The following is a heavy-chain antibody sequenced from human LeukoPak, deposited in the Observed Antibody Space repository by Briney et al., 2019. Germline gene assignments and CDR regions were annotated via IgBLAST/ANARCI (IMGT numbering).Heavy chain of an antibody. CDR3: ARGRYPHS. D-gene: IGHD1-26*01. J-gene: IGHJ4*02. CDR2: INHSGST. CDR1: GGSFSGYY. V-gene: IGHV4-34*01. Sequence: PSETLSLTCAVYGGSFSGYYWSWIRRPPGKGLEWIGEINHSGSTNYNPSLKSRVTISVDTSKNQFSLKLSSVTAADTAVYYCARGRYPHSWGQGTLVTVSS.